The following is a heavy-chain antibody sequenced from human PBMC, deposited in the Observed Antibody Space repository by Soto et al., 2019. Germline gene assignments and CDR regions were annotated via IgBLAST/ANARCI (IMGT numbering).Heavy chain of an antibody. CDR1: GYTFTSYA. J-gene: IGHJ4*02. V-gene: IGHV1-3*01. CDR2: INAGNGNT. Sequence: ASVKVSCKASGYTFTSYAMHWVRQAPGQRLEWMGWINAGNGNTKYSQKFQGRVTITRDTSASTAYMELSSLRSEDTAVYYCARYFDWLLGLDYWGQGTLVTVS. D-gene: IGHD3-9*01. CDR3: ARYFDWLLGLDY.